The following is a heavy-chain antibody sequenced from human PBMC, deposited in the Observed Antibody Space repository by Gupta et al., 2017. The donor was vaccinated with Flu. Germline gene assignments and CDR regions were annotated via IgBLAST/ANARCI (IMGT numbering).Heavy chain of an antibody. V-gene: IGHV3-49*04. CDR2: IRTKTYDDTT. CDR1: GFNFGGFP. Sequence: EVQLVESGGGWVQPGRSLKLSCTGSGFNFGGFPISWVRQVPGKGLEWVGFIRTKTYDDTTEEAASVKGRLIMSRDDSKSTAYLEMSSLRTEDTGLYYCSRGTGLGTQVDDYWGQGTQVTVSS. D-gene: IGHD6-19*01. J-gene: IGHJ4*02. CDR3: SRGTGLGTQVDDY.